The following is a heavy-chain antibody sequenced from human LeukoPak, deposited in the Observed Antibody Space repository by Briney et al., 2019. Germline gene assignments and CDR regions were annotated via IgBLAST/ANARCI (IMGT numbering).Heavy chain of an antibody. CDR2: IKQDGSEK. CDR1: GFTFNTYT. J-gene: IGHJ4*02. CDR3: ARRYFDY. Sequence: GGSLRLSCAASGFTFNTYTMNWVRQAPGKGLEWVANIKQDGSEKYYVDSVKGRFTISRDNAKNSLYLQMNSLRAEDTAVYYCARRYFDYWGQETLVTVSS. V-gene: IGHV3-7*03.